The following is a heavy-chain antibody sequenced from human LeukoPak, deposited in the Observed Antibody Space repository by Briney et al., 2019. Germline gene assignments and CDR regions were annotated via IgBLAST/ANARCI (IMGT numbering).Heavy chain of an antibody. D-gene: IGHD5-12*01. CDR2: INQEGSEE. CDR3: VRDGGVSGYDLLDY. V-gene: IGHV3-7*01. J-gene: IGHJ4*02. Sequence: GGSLRLSCAASGFTFSNYWMTWVRQAPGKGLEWVAHINQEGSEEHYMDSVKARFTISRDNAKTSLSLQMNSLRAEDTAVYYCVRDGGVSGYDLLDYWGQGTLVTVSS. CDR1: GFTFSNYW.